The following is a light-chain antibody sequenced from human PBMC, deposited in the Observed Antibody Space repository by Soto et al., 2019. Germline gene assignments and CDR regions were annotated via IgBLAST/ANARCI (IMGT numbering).Light chain of an antibody. CDR3: MQARQSSYT. CDR2: LGS. Sequence: DIVMTQSPLSLPVTPGEPASISCRSSQSLLHSNGYNYLDWYLQKPGQSPQLLIYLGSNRASGVPDRFSSSGSGTDFTLKISRVEAEDVGVYYCMQARQSSYTFGQGTKLEIK. CDR1: QSLLHSNGYNY. V-gene: IGKV2-28*01. J-gene: IGKJ2*01.